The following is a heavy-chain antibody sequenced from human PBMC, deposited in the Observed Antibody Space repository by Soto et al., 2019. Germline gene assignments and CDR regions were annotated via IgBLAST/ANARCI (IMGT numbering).Heavy chain of an antibody. CDR3: ARDAPPDDY. CDR1: GFTFSSYS. CDR2: ISSSSSTI. V-gene: IGHV3-48*01. Sequence: HPGGSLRLSCAASGFTFSSYSMNWVRRAPGKGLEWVSYISSSSSTIYYADSVKGRFTTSRGNAKNSLYLQMNSLRAEDTAVYYCARDAPPDDYWGQGTLVTVSS. J-gene: IGHJ4*02.